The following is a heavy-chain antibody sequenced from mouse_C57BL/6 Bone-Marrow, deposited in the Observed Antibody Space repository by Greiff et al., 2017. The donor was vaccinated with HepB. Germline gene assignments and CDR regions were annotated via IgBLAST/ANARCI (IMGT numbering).Heavy chain of an antibody. CDR1: GYTFTSYW. J-gene: IGHJ2*01. V-gene: IGHV1-69*01. CDR3: ARFDGYFLYYFDY. Sequence: QVQLQQPGAELVMPGASVKLSCKASGYTFTSYWMHWVKQRHGQGLEWIGEIDPSDSYTNYNQKFKGKSTLTVDKSSSTAYMQLSSLTSEDSAVYYCARFDGYFLYYFDYWGQGTTLTVSS. D-gene: IGHD2-3*01. CDR2: IDPSDSYT.